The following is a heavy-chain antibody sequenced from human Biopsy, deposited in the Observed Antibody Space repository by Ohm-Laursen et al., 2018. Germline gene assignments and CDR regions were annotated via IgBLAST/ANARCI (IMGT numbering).Heavy chain of an antibody. D-gene: IGHD2-2*01. CDR2: INHSGRT. CDR1: GESFNGYY. J-gene: IGHJ4*02. Sequence: SETLSLTWAVYGESFNGYYWSWIRQTPGKGLEWIGEINHSGRTNYNPSLKSRVTMSVDTSKNQFSLRLIYVTAADTAVYYCARMPHFDYWGQGILVTVPS. V-gene: IGHV4-34*01. CDR3: ARMPHFDY.